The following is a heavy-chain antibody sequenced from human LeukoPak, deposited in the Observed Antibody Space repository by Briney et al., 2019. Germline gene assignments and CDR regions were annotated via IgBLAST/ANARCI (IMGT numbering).Heavy chain of an antibody. CDR3: ARVLGYCSSTSRHYWYFDL. J-gene: IGHJ2*01. D-gene: IGHD2-2*01. V-gene: IGHV4-59*01. CDR1: GGSISSYD. CDR2: IYSSGST. Sequence: SETLSLTCTVSGGSISSYDWSWIRQPPGKGLEWIGYIYSSGSTNYNPSLKSRVTISVDTSKNQFSLKLSSVTAADTAVYYCARVLGYCSSTSRHYWYFDLWGRGTLVTVSS.